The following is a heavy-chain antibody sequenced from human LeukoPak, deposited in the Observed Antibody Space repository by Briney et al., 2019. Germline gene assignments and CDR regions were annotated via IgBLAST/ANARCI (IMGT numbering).Heavy chain of an antibody. CDR3: ARGEGLVTDFDY. Sequence: PGRSLRLSCAASGFTFSSYAMHWVRQAPGKGLEWVAVISYDGSNKYYADSVKGRFTISRDNSKNTLYLQMNSLRAEDTAVDYCARGEGLVTDFDYWGQGTLVTVSS. CDR1: GFTFSSYA. CDR2: ISYDGSNK. D-gene: IGHD4-23*01. V-gene: IGHV3-30*04. J-gene: IGHJ4*02.